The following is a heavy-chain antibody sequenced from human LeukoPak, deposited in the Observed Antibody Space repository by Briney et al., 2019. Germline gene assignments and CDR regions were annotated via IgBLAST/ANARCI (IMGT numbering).Heavy chain of an antibody. CDR2: ISSRSSQI. V-gene: IGHV3-21*01. CDR1: GFTFSSYI. D-gene: IGHD6-19*01. J-gene: IGHJ4*02. CDR3: ARYSSGFDY. Sequence: GGSLRLSCAASGFTFSSYIMNWVRQAPGKGLEWVSSISSRSSQIYYADSVKGRFTISRDNAKNSLYLQMNSLRAKDTAVYYCARYSSGFDYWGQGTLVTVSS.